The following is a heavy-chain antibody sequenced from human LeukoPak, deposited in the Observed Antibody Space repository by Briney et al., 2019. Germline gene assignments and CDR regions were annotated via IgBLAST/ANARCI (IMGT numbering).Heavy chain of an antibody. CDR2: ISTSGGST. V-gene: IGHV3-23*01. Sequence: GGSLRPSCAASGFSFSNYAMSWVRQAPGKGLEWVSTISTSGGSTYYADSVKGRFTISRDNSKNTLWLQTNSLRAEDTAVYYCAKRDNYGYFDYWGQGTLVTVSS. D-gene: IGHD5-18*01. CDR1: GFSFSNYA. CDR3: AKRDNYGYFDY. J-gene: IGHJ4*02.